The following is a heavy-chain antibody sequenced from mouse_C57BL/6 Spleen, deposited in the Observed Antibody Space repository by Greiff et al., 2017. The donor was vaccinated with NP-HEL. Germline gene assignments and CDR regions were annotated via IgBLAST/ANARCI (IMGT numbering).Heavy chain of an antibody. V-gene: IGHV5-4*01. CDR2: ISDGGSYT. J-gene: IGHJ4*01. CDR1: GFTFSSYA. D-gene: IGHD4-1*01. Sequence: EVKLMESGGGLVKPGGSLKLSCAASGFTFSSYAMSWVRQTPEKRLEWVATISDGGSYTYYPDNVKGRFTLSRDNAKNNLYLQMSHLKSEDTAMYYCARETGYAMDYWGQGTSVTVSS. CDR3: ARETGYAMDY.